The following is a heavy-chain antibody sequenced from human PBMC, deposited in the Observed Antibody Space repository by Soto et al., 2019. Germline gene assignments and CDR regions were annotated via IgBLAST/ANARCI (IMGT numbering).Heavy chain of an antibody. Sequence: GGSLRLSCAASGFTFDDYGMSWVRQAPGKGLEWVSCINWNGGSTGYADSVKGRFTISRDNAKNSLYLQMNSLRAEDTVLYYCARAEDESPIYFDYWGQGTLVTVSS. CDR3: ARAEDESPIYFDY. V-gene: IGHV3-20*04. J-gene: IGHJ4*02. D-gene: IGHD3-3*02. CDR2: INWNGGST. CDR1: GFTFDDYG.